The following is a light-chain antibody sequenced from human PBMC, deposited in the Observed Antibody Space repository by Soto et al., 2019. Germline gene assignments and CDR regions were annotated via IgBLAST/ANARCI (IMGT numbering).Light chain of an antibody. CDR2: GAS. Sequence: EVVMTQSPGTLSVSPGERASLSCRASQSVSGNLAWYQQTPGQAPRLLIHGASTRATGIPARFSGSGSGTKFTLTISSLQSEDFAFYYCQQYNDWPRTFGQGTKVDIK. CDR3: QQYNDWPRT. V-gene: IGKV3-15*01. CDR1: QSVSGN. J-gene: IGKJ1*01.